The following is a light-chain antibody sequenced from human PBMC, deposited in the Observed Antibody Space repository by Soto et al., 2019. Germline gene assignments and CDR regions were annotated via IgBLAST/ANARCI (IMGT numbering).Light chain of an antibody. CDR3: SLYAGTNSVV. V-gene: IGLV2-8*01. CDR2: EVS. CDR1: SSDIGACKF. J-gene: IGLJ2*01. Sequence: QSALTQPPSASGSPGQSVAISCTGTSSDIGACKFVSWYQQHPGKAPKLIIYEVSRRPSGVPDRFSGSKSGNTVSLTVSGLLAEDEADYYCSLYAGTNSVVFGGGTKLTVL.